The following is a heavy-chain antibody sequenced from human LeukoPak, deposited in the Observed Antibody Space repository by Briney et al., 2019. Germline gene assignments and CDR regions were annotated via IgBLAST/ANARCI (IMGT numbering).Heavy chain of an antibody. Sequence: ASVKVSCKASGYTFTSYGISWVRQAPGQGLEWMGWISAYNGNTNYAQKLQGRVTMTTAQSPSTPYMELRSLRSDDAAVYYCARWEQSGRYGIFDYWGQGTLVTVSS. CDR3: ARWEQSGRYGIFDY. CDR1: GYTFTSYG. J-gene: IGHJ4*02. D-gene: IGHD1-26*01. V-gene: IGHV1-18*01. CDR2: ISAYNGNT.